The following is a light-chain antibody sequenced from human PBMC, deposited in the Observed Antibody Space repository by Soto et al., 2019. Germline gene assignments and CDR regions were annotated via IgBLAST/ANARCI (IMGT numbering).Light chain of an antibody. CDR3: QQRYTTPRT. J-gene: IGKJ1*01. V-gene: IGKV3-11*01. Sequence: ESVWTQSPATLSLSQGKRATLSCRASQSISINLVWFQQKPGQAPRLLISAASTRATGIPDRFSGSGSGTDFTLTINSLQPEDFAAYYCQQRYTTPRTFGQGTKV. CDR2: AAS. CDR1: QSISIN.